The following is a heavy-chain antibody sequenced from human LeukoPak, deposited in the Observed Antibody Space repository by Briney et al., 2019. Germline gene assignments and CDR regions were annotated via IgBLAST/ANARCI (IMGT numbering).Heavy chain of an antibody. CDR1: GFTFSSYC. J-gene: IGHJ6*02. CDR3: ARDLGVRFLEDPYYYYYGMDV. Sequence: GGSLRLSCAASGFTFSSYCMNWVRQAPGKGLEWVASISSSSRYIYYAGSVKGRFTISRDNTKNSLYLQMNSLRAEDTAVYYCARDLGVRFLEDPYYYYYGMDVWGQGTTVTVSS. D-gene: IGHD3-3*01. CDR2: ISSSSRYI. V-gene: IGHV3-21*01.